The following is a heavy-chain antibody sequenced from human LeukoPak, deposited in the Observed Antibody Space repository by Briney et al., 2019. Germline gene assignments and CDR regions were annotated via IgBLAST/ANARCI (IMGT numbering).Heavy chain of an antibody. D-gene: IGHD5-18*01. CDR2: INHSGST. J-gene: IGHJ4*02. CDR3: ASGPVDTAIRVVDY. Sequence: SETLSLTCAVYGGSFSGYYWSWIRQPPGKGLEWIGEINHSGSTNYNPSLKSRVTISIDTSKNQFSLKLSSVTAADTAVYYCASGPVDTAIRVVDYWGQGTLVTVSS. CDR1: GGSFSGYY. V-gene: IGHV4-34*01.